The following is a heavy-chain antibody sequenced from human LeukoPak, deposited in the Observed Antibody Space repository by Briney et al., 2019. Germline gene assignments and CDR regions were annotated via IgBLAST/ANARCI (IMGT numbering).Heavy chain of an antibody. D-gene: IGHD3-9*01. CDR1: GFTFSSYA. CDR3: ARGLYNYDILTGYLIR. CDR2: ISSNGGST. V-gene: IGHV3-64*01. Sequence: GRSLRLSCAAFGFTFSSYAIHWVRQAPGKGLEYVSAISSNGGSTYYANSVKGRFTISRDNSKNTLYLQMGSLRAEDMAVFYCARGLYNYDILTGYLIRWGKGSLVTVST. J-gene: IGHJ4*02.